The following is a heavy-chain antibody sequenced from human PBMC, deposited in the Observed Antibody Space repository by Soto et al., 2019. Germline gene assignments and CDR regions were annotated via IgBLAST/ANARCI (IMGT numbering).Heavy chain of an antibody. CDR1: GSSMSGFY. J-gene: IGHJ6*02. CDR2: IFHSGNS. V-gene: IGHV4-38-2*02. CDR3: AREDDGMDV. Sequence: SETLSLTCAVSGSSMSGFYWGWVRQPPGKGLEWIGSIFHSGNSYYNPSLKSRVILSVDTSKNQFSLNLTAAIAADTAVYYCAREDDGMDVWGQGTPVTVS.